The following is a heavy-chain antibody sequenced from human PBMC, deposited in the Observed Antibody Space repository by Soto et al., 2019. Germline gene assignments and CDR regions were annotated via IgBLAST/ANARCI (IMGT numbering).Heavy chain of an antibody. J-gene: IGHJ4*02. Sequence: ASVKVSCKASGYTFTSYAMHWVRQAPGQRLEWMGWINAGNGNTKYSQKFQGRVTITRDTSASTAYMELSSLRSKDTAVYYCARSWRSITMIVVVRPFDYWGQGTLVTVSS. CDR3: ARSWRSITMIVVVRPFDY. CDR1: GYTFTSYA. D-gene: IGHD3-22*01. V-gene: IGHV1-3*01. CDR2: INAGNGNT.